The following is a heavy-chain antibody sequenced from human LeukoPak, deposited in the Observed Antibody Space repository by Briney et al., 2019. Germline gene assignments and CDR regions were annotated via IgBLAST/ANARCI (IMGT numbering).Heavy chain of an antibody. CDR3: GRLDWSGVGVCYKN. V-gene: IGHV4-59*02. Sequence: SETLSLTCSVSGDSVTRFYWNCIRQPPGRGVEWLGYVSSDGTTNYTPPLRRRVLMSVETANNHISFTLTSLPAGATALYSCGRLDWSGVGVCYKNWGRGTLVSVSS. CDR2: VSSDGTT. J-gene: IGHJ4*02. D-gene: IGHD3-3*01. CDR1: GDSVTRFY.